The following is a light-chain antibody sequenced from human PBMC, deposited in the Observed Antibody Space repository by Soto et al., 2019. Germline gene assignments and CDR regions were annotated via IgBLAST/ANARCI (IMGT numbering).Light chain of an antibody. CDR3: SSDAGNYTYV. V-gene: IGLV2-8*01. CDR1: SSDVGGYDH. J-gene: IGLJ1*01. Sequence: QSALTQPPSASGSPGQSVTIPCTGTSSDVGGYDHVSWYQEHPGKAPKLMIYAVTKRPAGVPDRFSGSKSGNTASLTASGLQAEYEADYYCSSDAGNYTYVFGTWT. CDR2: AVT.